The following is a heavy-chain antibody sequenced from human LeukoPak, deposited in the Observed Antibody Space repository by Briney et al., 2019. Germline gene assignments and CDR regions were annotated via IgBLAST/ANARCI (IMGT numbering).Heavy chain of an antibody. Sequence: GGSLRLSCAASGFTFSSYSMNWVRQAPGKGLEWVSSISSSSSYICYADSVKGRFTISRDNAKNSLYLQMNSLRAEDTAVYYCARDEATAAYWGQGTLVTVSS. D-gene: IGHD2-2*01. J-gene: IGHJ4*02. CDR3: ARDEATAAY. V-gene: IGHV3-21*01. CDR1: GFTFSSYS. CDR2: ISSSSSYI.